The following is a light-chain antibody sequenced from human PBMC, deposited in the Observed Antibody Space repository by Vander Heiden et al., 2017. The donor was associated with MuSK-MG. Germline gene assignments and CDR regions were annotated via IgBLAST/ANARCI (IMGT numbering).Light chain of an antibody. CDR2: RNN. CDR1: SSNIGSNY. V-gene: IGLV1-47*01. J-gene: IGLJ2*01. CDR3: SAWDDSLSGPDVV. Sequence: QSVLTQPPSASGTPGQRVTISCSGSSSNIGSNYVYWYQQLPGTAPTLLIYRNNQRPSGVPDRFSGSKSGTSASLAISGLRSEDEADYYCSAWDDSLSGPDVVFGGGTKLTVL.